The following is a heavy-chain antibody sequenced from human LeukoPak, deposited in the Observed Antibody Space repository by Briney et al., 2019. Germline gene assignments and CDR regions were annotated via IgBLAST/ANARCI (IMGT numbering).Heavy chain of an antibody. J-gene: IGHJ4*02. CDR3: RARRGSYYGGLDY. D-gene: IGHD1-26*01. CDR1: GGSISSYY. CDR2: IYYSGST. Sequence: SETLSLTCTVSGGSISSYYWSWIRQPPGKGLEWIGYIYYSGSTNYNPSLKSRVTISVDTSKNQFSLKLSSVTAADTAVYYCRARRGSYYGGLDYWGQGTLVTVSS. V-gene: IGHV4-59*01.